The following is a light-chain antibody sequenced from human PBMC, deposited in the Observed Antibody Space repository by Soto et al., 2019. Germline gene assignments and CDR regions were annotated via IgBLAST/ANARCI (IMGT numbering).Light chain of an antibody. V-gene: IGLV2-14*01. CDR2: DVS. CDR3: SSYTSSSTYVV. Sequence: QSALTQPASVSGSPGQSITISCTGTSSDVGGYNYVSWYQQHPGKAPKLMIYDVSNRPSGASNRFSGSKSANTASLTISGLQAEDEADYYCSSYTSSSTYVVFGGGTKLTVL. CDR1: SSDVGGYNY. J-gene: IGLJ2*01.